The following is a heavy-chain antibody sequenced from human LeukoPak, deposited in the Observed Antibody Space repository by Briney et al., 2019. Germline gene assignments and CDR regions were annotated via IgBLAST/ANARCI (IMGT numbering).Heavy chain of an antibody. Sequence: PGGSLRFSCAASGFTFSSYAMHWVRQAPGKGLEYVSAISSNGGSTYYANSVKGRFTISRDNSKNTLYLQMGSLRAEDMAVYYCARGPSYGDYYFQHWGQGTLVTVSS. J-gene: IGHJ1*01. CDR1: GFTFSSYA. CDR2: ISSNGGST. D-gene: IGHD4-17*01. CDR3: ARGPSYGDYYFQH. V-gene: IGHV3-64*01.